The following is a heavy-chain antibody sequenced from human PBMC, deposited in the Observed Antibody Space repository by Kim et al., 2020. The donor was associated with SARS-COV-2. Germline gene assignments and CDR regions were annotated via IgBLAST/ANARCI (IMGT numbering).Heavy chain of an antibody. CDR3: ARDGYNNAFDI. V-gene: IGHV3-53*01. J-gene: IGHJ3*02. Sequence: TYYADSVKGRFTISRDNSKNTRYLQMNSRRAEDTAVYYCARDGYNNAFDIWGQGTMVTVSS. D-gene: IGHD5-12*01. CDR2: T.